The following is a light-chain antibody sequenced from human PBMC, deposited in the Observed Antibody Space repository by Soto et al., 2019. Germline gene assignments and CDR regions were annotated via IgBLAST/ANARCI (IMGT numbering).Light chain of an antibody. J-gene: IGKJ2*01. CDR1: QSVTSN. CDR2: GAS. CDR3: QQYDNWPPVT. Sequence: EIVMTQSPATLSVSPGERVTLSCRASQSVTSNLAWFQQRPGQAPSLLIYGASTRATGIPARFSGSGSGTEFTLTISSLQSEDFAVYYCQQYDNWPPVTFGQGTKLEIK. V-gene: IGKV3-15*01.